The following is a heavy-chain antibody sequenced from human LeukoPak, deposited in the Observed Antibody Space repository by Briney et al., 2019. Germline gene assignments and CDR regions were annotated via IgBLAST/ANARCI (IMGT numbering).Heavy chain of an antibody. Sequence: PSETLSLTCTVSGGSISSGSYYWSWIRQPAGKGLEWIGRIYTSGSTNYNPSLKSRVTISVDTSKNQFSLKLSSVTAADTAVYYCASDGFGELPPPSYWGQGTLVTVSS. J-gene: IGHJ4*02. D-gene: IGHD3-10*01. CDR1: GGSISSGSYY. V-gene: IGHV4-61*02. CDR3: ASDGFGELPPPSY. CDR2: IYTSGST.